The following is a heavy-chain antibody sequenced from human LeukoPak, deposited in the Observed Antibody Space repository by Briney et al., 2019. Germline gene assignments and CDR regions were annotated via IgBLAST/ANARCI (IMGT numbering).Heavy chain of an antibody. D-gene: IGHD2-2*01. CDR3: ARDLNVGYCSSTSPHCSWFDP. J-gene: IGHJ5*02. CDR2: INPNSGGT. CDR1: GYTFTGYY. V-gene: IGHV1-2*02. Sequence: GASVKVSCKASGYTFTGYYMHWVRQAPGQGLEWMGWINPNSGGTNYAQKFQGRVTMTRDTSISTAYMELSRLRSDDTAVYYCARDLNVGYCSSTSPHCSWFDPWGQGTLVTVSS.